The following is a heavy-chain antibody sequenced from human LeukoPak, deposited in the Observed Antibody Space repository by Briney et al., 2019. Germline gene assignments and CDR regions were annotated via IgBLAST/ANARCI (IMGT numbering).Heavy chain of an antibody. Sequence: SETLSLTCTVSGGSISSYYWSWIRQPPGKGLEWIGYIYYSGSTNYNPSLKSRVTISVDTSKNQFSLKLSSVTAADTAVYYCARVPSSSSGEGFDYWAREPWSPSPQ. D-gene: IGHD6-6*01. V-gene: IGHV4-59*01. J-gene: IGHJ4*02. CDR3: ARVPSSSSGEGFDY. CDR1: GGSISSYY. CDR2: IYYSGST.